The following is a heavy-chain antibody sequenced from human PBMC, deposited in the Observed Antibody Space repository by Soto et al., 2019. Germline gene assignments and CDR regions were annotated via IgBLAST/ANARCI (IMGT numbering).Heavy chain of an antibody. D-gene: IGHD3-22*01. CDR1: GGSVSSGSYY. CDR2: IYYSGST. CDR3: ARGPRWLRFEYYYYGMDV. Sequence: QVQLQESGPGLVKPSETLSLTCTVSGGSVSSGSYYWSWIRQPPGKGLEWIGYIYYSGSTNYNPSLKSRVTISVDTSKNQFSLKLSSVTAAVTAVYYCARGPRWLRFEYYYYGMDVWGQGTTVTVSS. V-gene: IGHV4-61*01. J-gene: IGHJ6*02.